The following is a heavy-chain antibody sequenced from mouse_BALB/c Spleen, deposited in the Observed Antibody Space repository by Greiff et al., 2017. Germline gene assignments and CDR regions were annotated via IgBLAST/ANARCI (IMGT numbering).Heavy chain of an antibody. V-gene: IGHV3-6*02. D-gene: IGHD2-4*01. CDR3: ARSFYDYDTWFAY. CDR2: ISYDGSN. Sequence: ESGPGLVKPSQSLSLTCSVTGYSITSGYYWNWIRQFPGNKLEWMGYISYDGSNNYNPSLKNRISITRDTSKNQFFLKLNSVTTEDTATYYCARSFYDYDTWFAYGGQGTLVTVSA. CDR1: GYSITSGYY. J-gene: IGHJ3*01.